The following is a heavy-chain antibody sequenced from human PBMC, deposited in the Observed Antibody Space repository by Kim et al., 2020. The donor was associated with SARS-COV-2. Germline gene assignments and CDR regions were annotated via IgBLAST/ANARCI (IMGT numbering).Heavy chain of an antibody. V-gene: IGHV4-31*03. CDR3: ARNIGITMIVVVTGWFDP. CDR2: IYYSGST. CDR1: GGSISSGGYY. Sequence: SETLSLTCTVSGGSISSGGYYWSWIRQHPGKGLEWIGYIYYSGSTYYNPSLKSRVTISVDTSKNQISLKLSSVTAADTAVYYCARNIGITMIVVVTGWFDPWGQRTLVTVSS. J-gene: IGHJ5*02. D-gene: IGHD3-22*01.